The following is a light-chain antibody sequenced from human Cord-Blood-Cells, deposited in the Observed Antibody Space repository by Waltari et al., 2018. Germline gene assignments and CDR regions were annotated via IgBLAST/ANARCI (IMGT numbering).Light chain of an antibody. V-gene: IGLV2-23*01. CDR2: EGS. J-gene: IGLJ3*02. Sequence: QAGLTQPSPRSSSPGPSFTLSCPASSSNVRGYKRFPWYQQHPGKAPKLMIYEGSKRPSGVSNRFSGSKSGNTASLTISGLQAEDEADYYCCSYAGSSNWVFGGGTKLTVL. CDR1: SSNVRGYKR. CDR3: CSYAGSSNWV.